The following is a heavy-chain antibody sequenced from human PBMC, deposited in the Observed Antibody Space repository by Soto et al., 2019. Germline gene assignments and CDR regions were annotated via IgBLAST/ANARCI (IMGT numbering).Heavy chain of an antibody. CDR2: IWYDGSNK. J-gene: IGHJ4*02. V-gene: IGHV3-33*01. CDR1: GFTFSSYG. D-gene: IGHD1-7*01. CDR3: ARRHATGTRYTHLDY. Sequence: QVQLVESGGGVVQPGRSLRLSCAASGFTFSSYGMRWVRQAPGKGLEWVAVIWYDGSNKYYADSVKGRFTISRDNSKNTLYLQMNSLRAEDTAVYYCARRHATGTRYTHLDYWGQGTLVTVSS.